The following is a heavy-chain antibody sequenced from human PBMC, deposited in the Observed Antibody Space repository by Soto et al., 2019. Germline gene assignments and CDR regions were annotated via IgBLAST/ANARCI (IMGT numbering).Heavy chain of an antibody. CDR3: ARETGYSSGWRQDY. J-gene: IGHJ4*02. V-gene: IGHV3-74*01. D-gene: IGHD6-19*01. CDR1: GFTFSTYS. CDR2: ISRSGSSI. Sequence: PGGSLRLSCAASGFTFSTYSMNWVRQAPGKGLVWVSCISRSGSSISYADSVKGRFTISRDNAKNTLYLQMNSLRVEDTAVYYCARETGYSSGWRQDYWGQGTLVTVSS.